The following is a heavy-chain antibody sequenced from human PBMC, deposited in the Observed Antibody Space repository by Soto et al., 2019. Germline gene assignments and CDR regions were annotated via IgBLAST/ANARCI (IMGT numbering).Heavy chain of an antibody. D-gene: IGHD1-1*01. V-gene: IGHV3-74*01. CDR1: GYTFSPYS. CDR2: INSEGTFT. CDR3: VRDRGYPDAFDV. Sequence: EGQLVESGGGLVQPGGSLRLSCVGSGYTFSPYSMSWVRQAPGKGLEWVSRINSEGTFTPYADSVKGRFTISRDNAKNTLYLQMHSLRAEDTALYFCVRDRGYPDAFDVWGRGTMVTVSS. J-gene: IGHJ3*01.